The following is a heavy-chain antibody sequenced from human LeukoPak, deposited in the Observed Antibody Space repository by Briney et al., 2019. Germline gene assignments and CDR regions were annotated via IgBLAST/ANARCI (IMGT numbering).Heavy chain of an antibody. CDR3: GRVSWDWANCPFDV. CDR1: GLTFSSSW. D-gene: IGHD3/OR15-3a*01. V-gene: IGHV3-74*01. CDR2: IKRDGSST. Sequence: GGSLRLSCAVSGLTFSSSWMDWVRQAPGKGLVWVSRIKRDGSSTDYADSVKGRFTISRDNAKNTLYLQMNSVRAEDTAVYYCGRVSWDWANCPFDVWGQGTKVTVSS. J-gene: IGHJ3*01.